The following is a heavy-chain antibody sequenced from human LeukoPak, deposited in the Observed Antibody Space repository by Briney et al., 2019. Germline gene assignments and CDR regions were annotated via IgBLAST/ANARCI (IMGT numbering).Heavy chain of an antibody. J-gene: IGHJ4*02. V-gene: IGHV3-23*01. Sequence: RGGSLRLSCAASGFTFSSFAMTWVRQAPGKGLEWVSAISRSGVSTYYADSVKGRFTISRDNSKNTVFLQMNSLRAEDTAVYYCAKESPIGVAGVWGQGTLVTVSS. CDR3: AKESPIGVAGV. CDR1: GFTFSSFA. CDR2: ISRSGVST. D-gene: IGHD6-19*01.